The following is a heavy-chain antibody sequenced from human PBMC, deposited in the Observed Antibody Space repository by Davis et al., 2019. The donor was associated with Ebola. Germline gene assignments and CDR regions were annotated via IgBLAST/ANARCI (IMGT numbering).Heavy chain of an antibody. J-gene: IGHJ4*02. V-gene: IGHV1-2*02. Sequence: AASVKVSCKASGYTFTGYYLHWLRQAPGQGIEWMGWIKPNSGGTNYAQKIQDRVTMTRDTSISTAYMELSSLRSEDNAVYYCARDRDGYGWNFLGYWGQGTLVTVSS. CDR2: IKPNSGGT. D-gene: IGHD2-21*01. CDR3: ARDRDGYGWNFLGY. CDR1: GYTFTGYY.